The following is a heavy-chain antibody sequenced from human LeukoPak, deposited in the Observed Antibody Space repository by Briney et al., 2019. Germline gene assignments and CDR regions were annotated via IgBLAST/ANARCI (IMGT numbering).Heavy chain of an antibody. CDR1: GGSISSGSYS. D-gene: IGHD7-27*01. J-gene: IGHJ4*02. V-gene: IGHV4-30-2*01. CDR3: ARFSPRAMGNYLDF. Sequence: TSETLSLTCAVSGGSISSGSYSWSWIRQPPGKGLEWIGYIYPRGSTYYNPSLKSRVILSLDKSANQFSLNLSSVTAADTAVHYCARFSPRAMGNYLDFWGQGTLVTVSS. CDR2: IYPRGST.